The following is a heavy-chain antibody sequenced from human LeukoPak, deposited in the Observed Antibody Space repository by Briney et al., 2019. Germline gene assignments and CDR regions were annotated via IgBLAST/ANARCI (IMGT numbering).Heavy chain of an antibody. CDR2: INPNSGGT. J-gene: IGHJ4*02. CDR1: GYTFTGYY. Sequence: ASVKVSCKASGYTFTGYYMHWVRQAPGQGLEWMGWINPNSGGTNYAQKFQGRVTMTRDMSISTAYMELSRLRSDDTAVYYCAREKKLRGATDYWGQGTLVTVSS. V-gene: IGHV1-2*02. CDR3: AREKKLRGATDY. D-gene: IGHD1-26*01.